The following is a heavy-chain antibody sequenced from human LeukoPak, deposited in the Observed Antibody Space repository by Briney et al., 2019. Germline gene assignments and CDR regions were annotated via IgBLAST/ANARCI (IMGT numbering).Heavy chain of an antibody. J-gene: IGHJ5*02. CDR1: GFTFSSYA. D-gene: IGHD6-19*01. CDR3: AKDGSSGWGYNWFDP. V-gene: IGHV3-23*01. Sequence: GGSLRLSCAASGFTFSSYALSWVRQAPGKGLEWVSALSGSGENTYYADSVKGRFTISRDNAKNSLYLQMNSLRAEDTALYYCAKDGSSGWGYNWFDPWGQGTLVTVSS. CDR2: LSGSGENT.